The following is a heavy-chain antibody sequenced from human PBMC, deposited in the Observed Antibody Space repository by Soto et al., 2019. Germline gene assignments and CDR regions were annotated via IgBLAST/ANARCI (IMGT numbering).Heavy chain of an antibody. D-gene: IGHD3-10*01. J-gene: IGHJ4*02. V-gene: IGHV3-30*04. CDR2: ISKDGSSK. CDR3: ARSRSGAVADSFDF. CDR1: GFIFSRYA. Sequence: PGGSLRLSCAASGFIFSRYAIHWVRQAPGKGLEWLAVISKDGSSKYYLDSVKGRFTISRDNSKNTVYLEMNSLRDEDTALYYCARSRSGAVADSFDFWGQGTLVTVSS.